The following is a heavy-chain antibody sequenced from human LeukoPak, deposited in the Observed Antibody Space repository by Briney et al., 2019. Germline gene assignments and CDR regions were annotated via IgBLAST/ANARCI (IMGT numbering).Heavy chain of an antibody. V-gene: IGHV3-33*01. CDR2: IWYDGSNK. Sequence: GGSLRPSCAASGFTFSSYGTHWLRQAPGKGLELVAVIWYDGSNKYYADSVKGRFTISRDNSKNTLYLRMNSLRAADTAVYYCAIDRRWLQSPLDYRGQGTLVTVSS. D-gene: IGHD5-24*01. CDR1: GFTFSSYG. CDR3: AIDRRWLQSPLDY. J-gene: IGHJ4*02.